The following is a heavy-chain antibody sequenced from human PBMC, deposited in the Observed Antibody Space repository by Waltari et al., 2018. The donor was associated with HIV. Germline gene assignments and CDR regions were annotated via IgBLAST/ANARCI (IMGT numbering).Heavy chain of an antibody. V-gene: IGHV2-5*02. Sequence: QITLKESGPTLVKPTQTLTLTCTFSGFSLSTSGVGVGWIRQPPGKALEWLTLIYWDDDKRYSPALKSRLTITKDTSKNQVVLTMTNMAPVDTATYYCAHSTGGLRLGELSLPDYWGQGTLVTVSS. J-gene: IGHJ4*02. CDR1: GFSLSTSGVG. D-gene: IGHD3-16*02. CDR2: IYWDDDK. CDR3: AHSTGGLRLGELSLPDY.